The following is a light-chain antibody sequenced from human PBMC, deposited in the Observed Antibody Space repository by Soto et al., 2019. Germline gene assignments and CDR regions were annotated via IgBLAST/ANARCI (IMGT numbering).Light chain of an antibody. CDR1: NSNIGTNY. CDR2: SNN. Sequence: QSKLTQPPSASGTPGQRVTISCSGNNSNIGTNYVYWYQQFPGTAPKLLIYSNNQRPSGVPDRFSGSKSGTSASLAISGLQSEDEAHYYCGAWDDTLNVLVFGGGTKLTVL. CDR3: GAWDDTLNVLV. V-gene: IGLV1-44*01. J-gene: IGLJ2*01.